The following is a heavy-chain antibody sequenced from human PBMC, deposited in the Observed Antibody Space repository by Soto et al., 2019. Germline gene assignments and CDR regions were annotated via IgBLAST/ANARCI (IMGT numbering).Heavy chain of an antibody. CDR2: ISHSGST. D-gene: IGHD4-17*01. J-gene: IGHJ4*02. Sequence: PSETLSLTCAVYGGSFSGYYWSWIRQPPGKGLEWIGEISHSGSTNYNPSLKSRVTISVDTSKNQFSLKLSSVTAADTAVYYCARGAVTVSYPFDYWGQGTLVTVSS. V-gene: IGHV4-34*01. CDR1: GGSFSGYY. CDR3: ARGAVTVSYPFDY.